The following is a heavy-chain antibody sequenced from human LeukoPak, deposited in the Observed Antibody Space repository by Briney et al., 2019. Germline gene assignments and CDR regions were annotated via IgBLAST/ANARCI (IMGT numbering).Heavy chain of an antibody. D-gene: IGHD6-25*01. CDR2: ISGSGDST. Sequence: GGSLRLSCAASGFTFSSYAMNWVRQAPGKRLEWVSVISGSGDSTYYADSVKGRFTISRDNSKNTLYLQMNSLRVEDTAVYYCAKDPSPSIAASYYMDVWGKGTTVTVSS. CDR1: GFTFSSYA. V-gene: IGHV3-23*01. CDR3: AKDPSPSIAASYYMDV. J-gene: IGHJ6*03.